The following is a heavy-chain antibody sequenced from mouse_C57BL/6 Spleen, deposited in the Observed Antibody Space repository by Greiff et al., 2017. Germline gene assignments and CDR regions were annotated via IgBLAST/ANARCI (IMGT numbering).Heavy chain of an antibody. V-gene: IGHV1-69*01. CDR3: ARGGVGDN. Sequence: QVQLQQPGAELVMPGASVKLSCKASGYTFTSYWMHWVKQRPGQGLEWIGEIDPSDSYTNYNQKFKGKSTLTVDKSSSTAYMQLSSLTSEDSAVYYCARGGVGDNWGQGTSVTVSS. CDR2: IDPSDSYT. D-gene: IGHD1-1*01. J-gene: IGHJ4*01. CDR1: GYTFTSYW.